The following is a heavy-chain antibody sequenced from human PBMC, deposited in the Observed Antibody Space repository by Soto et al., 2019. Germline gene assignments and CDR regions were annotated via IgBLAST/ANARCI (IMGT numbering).Heavy chain of an antibody. CDR2: INPSGGST. Sequence: PSVKVSCKASGYTFTSYYMHWVRQAPGQGLEWMGIINPSGGSTSYARKFQGRVTMTRDTSTSTVYMELSSLRSEDTAVYYCARGPPSPYYDILINGMDVWGQGTTVTVSS. D-gene: IGHD3-9*01. J-gene: IGHJ6*02. V-gene: IGHV1-46*01. CDR1: GYTFTSYY. CDR3: ARGPPSPYYDILINGMDV.